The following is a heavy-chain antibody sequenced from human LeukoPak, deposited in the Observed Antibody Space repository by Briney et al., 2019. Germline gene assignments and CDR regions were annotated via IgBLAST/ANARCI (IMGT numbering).Heavy chain of an antibody. J-gene: IGHJ3*02. CDR3: ARTLAGDIVVVVAATRSAFDI. CDR2: IYYSGST. V-gene: IGHV4-39*01. Sequence: PSETLSLTCTVSGGSISSSSYYWGWIRQPPGKGLEWIGSIYYSGSTYYNPSLKSRVTISVDTSKNQFSLKLSSVTAADTAVYYSARTLAGDIVVVVAATRSAFDIWGQGTMVTVSS. D-gene: IGHD2-15*01. CDR1: GGSISSSSYY.